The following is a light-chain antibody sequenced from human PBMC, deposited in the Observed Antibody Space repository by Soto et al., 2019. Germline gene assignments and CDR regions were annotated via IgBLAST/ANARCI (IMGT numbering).Light chain of an antibody. CDR3: SSYTSSSDVV. CDR1: SSDVGGYNY. Sequence: QSALTQPASVSGSPGQSITISCTGTSSDVGGYNYVSWYQQHPGKAPKLMIYDVSNRPSGVSNRFSGSKSGNTASLTISGLQAEDEADYYCSSYTSSSDVVVGGGTKLTV. CDR2: DVS. J-gene: IGLJ2*01. V-gene: IGLV2-14*01.